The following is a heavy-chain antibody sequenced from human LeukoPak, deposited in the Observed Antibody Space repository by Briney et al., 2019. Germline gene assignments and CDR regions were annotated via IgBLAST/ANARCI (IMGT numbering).Heavy chain of an antibody. CDR1: GGSISSGGYY. J-gene: IGHJ6*02. CDR3: ARHGAEYQLLFRPHYYYYGMDV. D-gene: IGHD2-2*01. CDR2: IYYSGST. V-gene: IGHV4-61*08. Sequence: SQTLSLTCTVSGGSISSGGYYWSWIRQPPGKGLEWIGYIYYSGSTNYNPSLKSRVTISVDTSKNQFSLKLSSVTAADTAVYYCARHGAEYQLLFRPHYYYYGMDVWGQGTTVTVSS.